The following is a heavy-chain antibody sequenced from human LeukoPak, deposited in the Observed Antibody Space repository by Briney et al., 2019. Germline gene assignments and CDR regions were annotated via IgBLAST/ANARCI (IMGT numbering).Heavy chain of an antibody. J-gene: IGHJ3*02. CDR2: IYYSGTT. Sequence: SETLSLTCTVSGGSISSNSYYWGWIRQPPGKGLEWIGSIYYSGTTYYNPSLKSRVTISVDTSKNQFSLNLTSVTAADTAVYYCARGPIVVVRTDAFDIWGQGTMVTVSS. CDR1: GGSISSNSYY. D-gene: IGHD3-22*01. V-gene: IGHV4-39*07. CDR3: ARGPIVVVRTDAFDI.